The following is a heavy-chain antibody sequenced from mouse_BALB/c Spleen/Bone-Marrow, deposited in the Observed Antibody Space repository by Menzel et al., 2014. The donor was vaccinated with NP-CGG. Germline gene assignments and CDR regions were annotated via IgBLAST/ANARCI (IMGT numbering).Heavy chain of an antibody. CDR1: GFNIRDTY. CDR3: ASATTATFYAMDY. V-gene: IGHV14-3*02. D-gene: IGHD1-2*01. J-gene: IGHJ4*01. Sequence: EVQLQQSGAELVKPGASVKLSCTVSGFNIRDTYMHWVKQRPEQGLEWNGRIDPANGNTKYDPKFQGKATITADTSSNTAHLQLSSLTSEDTAVYYCASATTATFYAMDYWGQGTSVTVSS. CDR2: IDPANGNT.